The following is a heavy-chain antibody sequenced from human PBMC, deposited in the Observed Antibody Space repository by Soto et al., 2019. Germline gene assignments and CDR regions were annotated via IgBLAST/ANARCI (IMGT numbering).Heavy chain of an antibody. CDR2: ISAYNGNT. Sequence: TSVKVSCKASGYTFTSYGISWVRQAPGQGLEWMGWISAYNGNTNYAQKLQGRVTMTTDTSTSTAYMELRSLRSDDTAVYYCARGWSSCSGGSCYSRYYGMDVWGQGTTVTVSS. CDR1: GYTFTSYG. J-gene: IGHJ6*02. D-gene: IGHD2-15*01. V-gene: IGHV1-18*01. CDR3: ARGWSSCSGGSCYSRYYGMDV.